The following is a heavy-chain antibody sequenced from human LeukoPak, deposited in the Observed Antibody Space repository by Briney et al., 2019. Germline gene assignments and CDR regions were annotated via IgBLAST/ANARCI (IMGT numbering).Heavy chain of an antibody. J-gene: IGHJ5*02. Sequence: PGGSLRLSCAASGFTLSNYDMNWVRQAPGKGLEWVSSISTVWGRFTISRDDAKNSLYLEMNSLRAEDTAVYYCARADCSSSTCYLRRSWFDPWGQGTLVTVSS. V-gene: IGHV3-69-1*01. D-gene: IGHD2-2*01. CDR1: GFTLSNYD. CDR3: ARADCSSSTCYLRRSWFDP. CDR2: IS.